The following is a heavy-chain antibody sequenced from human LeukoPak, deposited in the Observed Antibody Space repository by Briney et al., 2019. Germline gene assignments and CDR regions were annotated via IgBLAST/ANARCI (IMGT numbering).Heavy chain of an antibody. CDR3: AREASSSGWCYLDY. J-gene: IGHJ4*02. CDR1: GFTFSSYS. V-gene: IGHV3-66*01. D-gene: IGHD6-19*01. CDR2: IYSGGST. Sequence: GGSLRLSCAASGFTFSSYSMNWVRQAPGKGLEWVSVIYSGGSTYYADSVKGRFTISRDNSKNTLSLQMNSLRAEDTAVYYCAREASSSGWCYLDYWGQGTLVTVSS.